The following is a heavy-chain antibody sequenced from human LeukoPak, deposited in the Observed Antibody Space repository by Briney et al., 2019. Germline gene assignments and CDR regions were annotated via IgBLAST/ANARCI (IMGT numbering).Heavy chain of an antibody. CDR1: GFTFSSYW. CDR3: ARTGRSNYYDSSGYH. CDR2: IKQDGSEK. V-gene: IGHV3-7*01. D-gene: IGHD3-22*01. Sequence: GGSLRLSCAASGFTFSSYWMSWVRQAPGKGLEWVANIKQDGSEKYYVDSVKGRFTISRDNAKNALYLQMNSLRAEDTAVYYCARTGRSNYYDSSGYHWGQGTLVTVSS. J-gene: IGHJ5*02.